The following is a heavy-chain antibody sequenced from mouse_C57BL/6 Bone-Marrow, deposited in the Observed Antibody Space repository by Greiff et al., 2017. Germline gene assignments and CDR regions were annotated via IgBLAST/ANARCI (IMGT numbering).Heavy chain of an antibody. Sequence: VQLQQPGAELVKPGDSVKMSCKASGYTFTSYWITWVKQRPGQGLEWIGDIYPGSGSTNYNEKFKSKATLTVDTSSSTAYMQLSSLTSKDSAFYYCAREKIGGGREGYWGQGTTLTVSS. CDR2: IYPGSGST. V-gene: IGHV1-55*01. J-gene: IGHJ2*01. CDR3: AREKIGGGREGY. CDR1: GYTFTSYW.